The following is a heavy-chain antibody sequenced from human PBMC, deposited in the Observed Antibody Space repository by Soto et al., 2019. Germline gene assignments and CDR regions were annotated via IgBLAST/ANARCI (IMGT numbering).Heavy chain of an antibody. CDR3: ARDSYSYGYGFYYYYGMDV. Sequence: PSETLSLTCTVSGGSISSYYWSWIRQPPGKGLEWIGYIYYSGSTNYNPSLKSRVTISVDTSKNQFSLKLSSVTAADTAVYYCARDSYSYGYGFYYYYGMDVWGQGTTVTVSS. CDR2: IYYSGST. CDR1: GGSISSYY. V-gene: IGHV4-59*01. D-gene: IGHD5-18*01. J-gene: IGHJ6*02.